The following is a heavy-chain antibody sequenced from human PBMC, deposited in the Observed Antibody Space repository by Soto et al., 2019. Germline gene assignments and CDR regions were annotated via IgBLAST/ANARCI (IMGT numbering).Heavy chain of an antibody. J-gene: IGHJ5*02. CDR1: GGSINSGAYY. CDR3: ARVSATGTRWFDP. CDR2: IHYTGRT. V-gene: IGHV4-31*03. D-gene: IGHD6-13*01. Sequence: SETLSLTCPVSGGSINSGAYYWSWIRHYPGKGREWIGYIHYTGRTYYNPSLESRATISVDTSKKHFSLKLSSVTAADTAVYYCARVSATGTRWFDPWGQGTPVTVSS.